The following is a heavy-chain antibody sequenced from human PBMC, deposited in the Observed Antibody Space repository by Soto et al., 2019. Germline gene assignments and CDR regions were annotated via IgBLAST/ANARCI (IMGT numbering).Heavy chain of an antibody. CDR3: AKGTYYYGSAPYYFDY. CDR1: GFIFENFG. D-gene: IGHD3-10*01. J-gene: IGHJ4*02. CDR2: ISGSGFKK. V-gene: IGHV3-23*01. Sequence: GGSLRLSCAASGFIFENFGMSWVRQAPGKGLEWISSISGSGFKKYYADSVKGRFTISRDNSKSTVYLELNNLRAEDTAVYYCAKGTYYYGSAPYYFDYWGQGTLVTVSS.